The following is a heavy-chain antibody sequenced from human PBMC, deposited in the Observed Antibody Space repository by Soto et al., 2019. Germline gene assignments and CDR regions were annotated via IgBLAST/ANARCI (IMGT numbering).Heavy chain of an antibody. CDR1: GFTFSNAW. D-gene: IGHD6-13*01. V-gene: IGHV3-15*07. J-gene: IGHJ6*02. CDR2: IKSKTDGGTT. Sequence: GGSLRLSCAASGFTFSNAWRNWVRQAPGKGLEWVGRIKSKTDGGTTDYAAPVKGRFTISRDDSKNTLYLQMNSLKTEDTAVYYCTTRTRIAAAGSYYYYGMDVWGQGTTVTVSS. CDR3: TTRTRIAAAGSYYYYGMDV.